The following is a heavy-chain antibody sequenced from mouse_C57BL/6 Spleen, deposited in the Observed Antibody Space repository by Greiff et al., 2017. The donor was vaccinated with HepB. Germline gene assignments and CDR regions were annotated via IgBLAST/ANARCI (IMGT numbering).Heavy chain of an antibody. CDR2: IHPNSGST. J-gene: IGHJ2*01. CDR1: GYTFTSYW. CDR3: ARRGALLAVDY. V-gene: IGHV1-64*01. Sequence: QVQLQQPGAELVKPGASVKLSCKASGYTFTSYWMHWVKQRPGQGLEWIGMIHPNSGSTNYNEKFKSKATLTVDKSSSTAYMQLSSLTSEDSAVYYCARRGALLAVDYWGQGTTLTVSS. D-gene: IGHD2-1*01.